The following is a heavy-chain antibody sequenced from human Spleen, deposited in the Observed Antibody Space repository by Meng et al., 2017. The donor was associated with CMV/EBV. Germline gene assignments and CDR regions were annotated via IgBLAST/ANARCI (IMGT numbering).Heavy chain of an antibody. CDR1: GFPFSYYA. J-gene: IGHJ4*02. CDR2: IRYDGSHT. V-gene: IGHV3-30*02. D-gene: IGHD4-23*01. CDR3: AKQAIIYGGNSYLAH. Sequence: GESLKLPFVTSGFPFSYYAMHWVRQAPGKGLEWLAFIRYDGSHTFHADSVKGRFTIYRDNYKNPLALQMNSLRAEDTAVYYCAKQAIIYGGNSYLAHWGQGTLVTVSS.